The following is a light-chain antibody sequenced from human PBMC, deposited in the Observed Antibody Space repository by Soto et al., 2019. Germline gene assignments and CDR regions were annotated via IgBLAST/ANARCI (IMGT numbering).Light chain of an antibody. V-gene: IGLV2-14*03. J-gene: IGLJ1*01. CDR1: SSDIGRYTY. CDR3: SSYTSSSALVV. Sequence: QSALTQPASVSGSPGQSITISCTGTSSDIGRYTYVSWYQQHPGKAPELMIYDVSDRPSGVSNRFSGSKSGNTASLTISGLQTEDEADYFCSSYTSSSALVVFGTGTKLTVL. CDR2: DVS.